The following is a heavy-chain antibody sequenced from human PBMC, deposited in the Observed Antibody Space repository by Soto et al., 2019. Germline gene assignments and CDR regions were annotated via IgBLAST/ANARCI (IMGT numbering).Heavy chain of an antibody. D-gene: IGHD6-19*01. CDR2: IYYSGST. J-gene: IGHJ4*02. CDR1: GGSISSYY. Sequence: SETLSLTCTVSGGSISSYYWSWIRQPPGKGLEWIGYIYYSGSTNYNPSLKSRVTISVDTSKNQFSLKLSSVAAADTAVYYCARDGYSSGWYDYWGQGTLVTVSS. CDR3: ARDGYSSGWYDY. V-gene: IGHV4-59*01.